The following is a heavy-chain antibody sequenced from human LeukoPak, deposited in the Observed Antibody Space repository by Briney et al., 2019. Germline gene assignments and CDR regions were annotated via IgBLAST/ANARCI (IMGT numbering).Heavy chain of an antibody. CDR2: IYYSGST. J-gene: IGHJ5*02. CDR1: GGSISSYY. D-gene: IGHD6-19*01. Sequence: KPSETLSLTCTASGGSISSYYWSWIRQPPGKGLEWIGYIYYSGSTNYNPSLKSRVTISVDTSKNQFSLKLSSVTAADTAVYYCATGRRSGWYHLWGQGTLVTVSS. V-gene: IGHV4-59*01. CDR3: ATGRRSGWYHL.